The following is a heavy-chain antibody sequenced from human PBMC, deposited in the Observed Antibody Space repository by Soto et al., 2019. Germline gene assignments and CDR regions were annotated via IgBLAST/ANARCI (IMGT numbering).Heavy chain of an antibody. CDR3: ARGLTAARRGAFDI. D-gene: IGHD6-13*01. V-gene: IGHV3-11*01. CDR1: GFTFSDYY. Sequence: GSLRLSCAASGFTFSDYYMSWIRQAPGKGLEWVSYISSSGSTIYYADSVKGRFTISRDNAKNSLYLQMNSLRADDTAVYYCARGLTAARRGAFDIWGQGTMVTVSS. CDR2: ISSSGSTI. J-gene: IGHJ3*02.